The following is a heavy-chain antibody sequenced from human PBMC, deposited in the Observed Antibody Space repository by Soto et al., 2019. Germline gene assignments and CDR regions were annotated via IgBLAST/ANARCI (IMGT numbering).Heavy chain of an antibody. Sequence: PVPYLTISCMASAHSFTNYWIGWVRQMPGKGLEWMGIIYPGDSDTRYSPSFHGQVTISADKSISTAYLPWSSLKASHTAMYYCASAGAPGPRDYYYCIGGCGRGSRGTVCS. V-gene: IGHV5-51*01. CDR3: ASAGAPGPRDYYYCIGG. CDR1: AHSFTNYW. D-gene: IGHD3-10*01. J-gene: IGHJ6*04. CDR2: IYPGDSDT.